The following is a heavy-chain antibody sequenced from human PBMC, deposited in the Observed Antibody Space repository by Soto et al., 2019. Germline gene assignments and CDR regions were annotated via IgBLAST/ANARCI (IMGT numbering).Heavy chain of an antibody. CDR3: ARVSGGRNPILDQNWLDP. Sequence: PETLSLTCTLSRGSIRSHSWSWIRQPPGKGLEWIGYIYYNGNTNNNPSLKSRVTMSIDTSKNQFSLRLSSVTAADTAMYYCARVSGGRNPILDQNWLDPWGQGTLVTVSS. CDR2: IYYNGNT. V-gene: IGHV4-59*11. CDR1: RGSIRSHS. J-gene: IGHJ5*02. D-gene: IGHD3-16*01.